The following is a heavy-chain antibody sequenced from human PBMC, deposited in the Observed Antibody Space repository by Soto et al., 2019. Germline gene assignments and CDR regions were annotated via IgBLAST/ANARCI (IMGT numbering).Heavy chain of an antibody. CDR2: IYYSGSA. CDR1: GRSIGSSSYY. D-gene: IGHD3-22*01. V-gene: IGHV4-39*01. J-gene: IGHJ4*02. Sequence: SETLSLTCAVSGRSIGSSSYYWGWIRQPPGKGLEWIGSIYYSGSAYYNPSLKSRVTISVDTSKNQVSLKLSSVTAADAAVYYCARNSYYYDSSGYYNYWGRGTLVTVSS. CDR3: ARNSYYYDSSGYYNY.